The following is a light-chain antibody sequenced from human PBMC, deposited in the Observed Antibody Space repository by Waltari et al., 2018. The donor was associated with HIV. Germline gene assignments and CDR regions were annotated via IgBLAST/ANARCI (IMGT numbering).Light chain of an antibody. J-gene: IGKJ5*01. CDR3: QQYNNWPIT. Sequence: EIVMTQSPATLSVSPGERATLSCRASQSVSSNLAWYQQKPGQAPRLLIYGASTRATGIPARFSGSGSGTEFTLTISSLQSEDFAFYYCQQYNNWPITFGQGTRLEIK. V-gene: IGKV3-15*01. CDR1: QSVSSN. CDR2: GAS.